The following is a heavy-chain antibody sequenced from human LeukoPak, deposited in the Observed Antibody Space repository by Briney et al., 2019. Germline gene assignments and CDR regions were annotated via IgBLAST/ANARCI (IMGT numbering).Heavy chain of an antibody. CDR3: ARGIYGEYLSY. J-gene: IGHJ4*02. Sequence: TSETLSLTCAVSGYSISSGYYWGWIRQPPGKGLEWIGSVYHSGSTYYNPSLKSRVTISVDTSKNQFSLKLSSVTAADTAVYYCARGIYGEYLSYWGQGTLVTVSS. D-gene: IGHD4-17*01. CDR2: VYHSGST. V-gene: IGHV4-38-2*01. CDR1: GYSISSGYY.